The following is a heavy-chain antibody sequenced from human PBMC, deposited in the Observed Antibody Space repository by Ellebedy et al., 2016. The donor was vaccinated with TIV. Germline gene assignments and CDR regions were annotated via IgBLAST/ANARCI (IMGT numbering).Heavy chain of an antibody. CDR3: ATSRARVY. V-gene: IGHV3-21*01. Sequence: GESLKIPCVVSGFTFSSYTIHWVRLTPGKGLEWVSSISSSGSYLYYADSVKGRFTISRDNAKNSLYLQMNRLRVDDTAVYYCATSRARVYWGQGTLVTVSS. CDR1: GFTFSSYT. CDR2: ISSSGSYL. J-gene: IGHJ4*02.